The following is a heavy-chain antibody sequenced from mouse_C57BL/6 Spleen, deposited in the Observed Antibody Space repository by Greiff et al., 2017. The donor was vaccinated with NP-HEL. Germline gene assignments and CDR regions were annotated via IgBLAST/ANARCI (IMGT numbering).Heavy chain of an antibody. CDR3: ARHGDGDRDWYFDV. CDR1: GFTFSSYT. V-gene: IGHV5-9*01. CDR2: ISGGGGNT. D-gene: IGHD2-13*01. Sequence: DVKLVESGGGLVKPGGSLKLSCAASGFTFSSYTMSWVRQTPEKRLEWVATISGGGGNTYYPDSVKGRFTISRDNAKNTLYLQMSSLRSEDTALYYCARHGDGDRDWYFDVWGTGTTVTVSS. J-gene: IGHJ1*03.